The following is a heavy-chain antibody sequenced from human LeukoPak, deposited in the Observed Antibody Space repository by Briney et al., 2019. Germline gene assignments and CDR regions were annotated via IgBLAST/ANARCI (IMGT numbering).Heavy chain of an antibody. CDR2: FDPEDGET. J-gene: IGHJ4*02. Sequence: ASVKVSCKVSGYTLTELSMHWVRQAPGKGLEWMGGFDPEDGETIYAQKFQGRVTMTEDTSTDTAYMELNSLRAEDTAVYYCAKDRDGYNPFDCWGQGTLVTVSS. D-gene: IGHD5-24*01. V-gene: IGHV1-24*01. CDR3: AKDRDGYNPFDC. CDR1: GYTLTELS.